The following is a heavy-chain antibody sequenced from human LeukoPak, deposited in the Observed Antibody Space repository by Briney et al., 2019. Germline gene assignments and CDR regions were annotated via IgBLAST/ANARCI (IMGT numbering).Heavy chain of an antibody. CDR1: GYTFTSYG. J-gene: IGHJ3*02. CDR2: INPNSGGT. V-gene: IGHV1-2*02. D-gene: IGHD6-13*01. CDR3: ARDIAGSDAFDI. Sequence: ASVKVSCKASGYTFTSYGISWVRQAPGQGLEWMGWINPNSGGTNYAQKFQGRVTVTRDTSISTAYMELSRLRSDDTAVYYCARDIAGSDAFDIWGQGTMVTVSS.